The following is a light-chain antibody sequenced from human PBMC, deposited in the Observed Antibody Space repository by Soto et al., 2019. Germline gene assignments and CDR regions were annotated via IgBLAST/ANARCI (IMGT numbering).Light chain of an antibody. J-gene: IGKJ3*01. CDR3: HQSYSPPST. CDR1: QSISSY. Sequence: DIQMTQSPSSLSASVGDRVTITCRASQSISSYLNWYQQKPGKAPKLLIYGASSLQRGVPSTFSGTGSGTAFTLTISSLQPADFATYHCHQSYSPPSTFGPGTTVDIK. V-gene: IGKV1-39*01. CDR2: GAS.